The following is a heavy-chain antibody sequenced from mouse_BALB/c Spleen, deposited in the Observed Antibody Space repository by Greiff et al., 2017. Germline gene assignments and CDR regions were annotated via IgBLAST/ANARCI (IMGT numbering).Heavy chain of an antibody. CDR3: ARIYYGNFAY. CDR1: GFTFSSYA. Sequence: EVKLMESGGGLVKPGGSLKLSCAASGFTFSSYAMSWVRQTPEKRLEWVASISSGGSTYYPDSVKGRFTISRDNARNILYLQMSSLRSEDTAMYYCARIYYGNFAYWGQGTLVTVSA. CDR2: ISSGGST. V-gene: IGHV5-6-5*01. D-gene: IGHD2-1*01. J-gene: IGHJ3*01.